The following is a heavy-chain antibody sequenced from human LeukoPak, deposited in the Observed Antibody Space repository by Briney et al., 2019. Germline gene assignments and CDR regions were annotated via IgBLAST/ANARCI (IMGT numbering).Heavy chain of an antibody. D-gene: IGHD3-22*01. V-gene: IGHV4-31*03. CDR1: GGSISSGGYY. Sequence: PSETLSLTCTVSGGSISSGGYYWSWIRQHPGKGLEWIGYIYYSGSTYYNPSLKSRVTISVDTSKNQFSLKLSSVTAADTAVYYCAREKNPFEDSSGHIDYWGQGTLVTVSS. CDR3: AREKNPFEDSSGHIDY. CDR2: IYYSGST. J-gene: IGHJ4*02.